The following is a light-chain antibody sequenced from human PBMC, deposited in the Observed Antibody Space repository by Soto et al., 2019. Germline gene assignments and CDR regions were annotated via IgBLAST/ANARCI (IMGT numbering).Light chain of an antibody. CDR2: DVS. CDR3: LSYAGSYIYV. J-gene: IGLJ1*01. CDR1: NSDVGGYNS. V-gene: IGLV2-11*01. Sequence: QSVLTQPRSVSGSPGQSVTISCTGTNSDVGGYNSVSWYQQHPGKAPQLIIYDVSKRPSGVPDRFSASKSGNMASLTISGLQAEDEADYYCLSYAGSYIYVFGTGTKLTVL.